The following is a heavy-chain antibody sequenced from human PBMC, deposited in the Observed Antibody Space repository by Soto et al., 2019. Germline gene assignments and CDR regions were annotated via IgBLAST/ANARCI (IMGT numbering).Heavy chain of an antibody. Sequence: QMQLLQSGAGVKKTGSSVKISCKTSGWIFTFQYLHWVRQAPGQGLEWLGWITPSNGNVKYAQHFQGRISLTRDNSLAPLFLELRDLRPEDKGLYYCARSATSGDQHFSVSWGQGTLVTVSS. D-gene: IGHD7-27*01. J-gene: IGHJ5*02. CDR3: ARSATSGDQHFSVS. CDR2: ITPSNGNV. V-gene: IGHV1-45*02. CDR1: GWIFTFQY.